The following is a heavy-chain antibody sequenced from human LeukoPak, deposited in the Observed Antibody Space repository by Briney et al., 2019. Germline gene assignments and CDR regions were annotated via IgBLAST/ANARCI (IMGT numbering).Heavy chain of an antibody. Sequence: SETLSLTCTVSGASISSFYWSWIRQPAGKGLEWIGRIYTSGTNYNPSLQSRVTISVDTSKNQFSLKLSSVTAADTAVYYCVHYYGSGSYQFTGYYGMDVWGQGTTVTVSS. V-gene: IGHV4-4*07. CDR1: GASISSFY. CDR3: VHYYGSGSYQFTGYYGMDV. CDR2: IYTSGT. J-gene: IGHJ6*02. D-gene: IGHD3-10*01.